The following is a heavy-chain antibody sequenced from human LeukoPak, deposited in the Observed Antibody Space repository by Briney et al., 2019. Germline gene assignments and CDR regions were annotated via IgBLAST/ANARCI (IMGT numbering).Heavy chain of an antibody. Sequence: GGSLRLSCAVSGFTFSSYAMSWVRQAPGKGLEWVSAISGSGGSTYYADSVQGPFTNSRDNSKNTLYLQMHSLRAEDTAVYSCAKARQWLEYYFDYWGHRTLVTVSS. CDR3: AKARQWLEYYFDY. CDR2: ISGSGGST. CDR1: GFTFSSYA. D-gene: IGHD6-19*01. V-gene: IGHV3-23*01. J-gene: IGHJ4*01.